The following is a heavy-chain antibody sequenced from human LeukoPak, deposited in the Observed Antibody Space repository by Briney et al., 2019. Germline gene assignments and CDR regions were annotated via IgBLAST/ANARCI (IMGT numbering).Heavy chain of an antibody. D-gene: IGHD6-6*01. CDR1: GFTFSSYW. CDR3: ATRMSSSSLLDY. V-gene: IGHV3-74*01. J-gene: IGHJ4*02. Sequence: GGSLRLSCAASGFTFSSYWMHWVRQAPGKGLVWVSRINSDGSSTSYADSVKGRFTISRDNAKNTLYLQMNNPRAEDTAVYYCATRMSSSSLLDYWGQGTLVTVSS. CDR2: INSDGSST.